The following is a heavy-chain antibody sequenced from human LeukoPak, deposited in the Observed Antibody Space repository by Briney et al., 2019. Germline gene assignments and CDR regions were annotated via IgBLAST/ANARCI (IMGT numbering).Heavy chain of an antibody. CDR1: GYTFTGYY. D-gene: IGHD6-19*01. V-gene: IGHV1-2*02. Sequence: ASVKVSCKASGYTFTGYYMHWVRQAPGQGLEWMGWINPNSGGTNYAQKFQGRVTMTRDTSISTAYMELSGLRSDDTAVYYCARSSSGWYSWFDPWGQGTLVTVSS. CDR2: INPNSGGT. J-gene: IGHJ5*02. CDR3: ARSSSGWYSWFDP.